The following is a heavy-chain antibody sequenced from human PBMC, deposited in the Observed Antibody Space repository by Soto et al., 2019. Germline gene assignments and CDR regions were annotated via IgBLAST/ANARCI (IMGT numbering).Heavy chain of an antibody. V-gene: IGHV5-51*01. Sequence: PGESLKISCKGSGYSFTSYWIGWVRQMPGKGLEWMGIIYPGDSDTRYSPSFQGQVTISADKSISTAYLQWSSLKASDTAMYYCGGGGGERFEGYEDIVLVPAAAFHYYYYGMDVWGQGTTVTVSS. J-gene: IGHJ6*02. D-gene: IGHD2-2*01. CDR2: IYPGDSDT. CDR1: GYSFTSYW. CDR3: GGGGGERFEGYEDIVLVPAAAFHYYYYGMDV.